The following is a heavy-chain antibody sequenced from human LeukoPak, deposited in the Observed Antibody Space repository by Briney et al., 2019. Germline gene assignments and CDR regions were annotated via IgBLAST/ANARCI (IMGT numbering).Heavy chain of an antibody. Sequence: LETLSLTCTVSGGSISSYYWSWIRQPPGKGLEWIGYIYYSGSTNYNPSLKSRVTISVDTSKNQFSLKLSSVTAADTAVYYCXXXXHGVGYCGGGSCYYXXXGXDVWXQGTTVTVSS. J-gene: IGHJ6*02. V-gene: IGHV4-59*08. CDR1: GGSISSYY. D-gene: IGHD2-15*01. CDR3: XXXXHGVGYCGGGSCYYXXXGXDV. CDR2: IYYSGST.